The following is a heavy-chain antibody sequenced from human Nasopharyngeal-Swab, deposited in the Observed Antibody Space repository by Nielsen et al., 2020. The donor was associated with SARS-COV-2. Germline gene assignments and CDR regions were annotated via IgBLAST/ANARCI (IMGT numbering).Heavy chain of an antibody. CDR1: GGSFTSSY. CDR3: ARGLSGVVPAPILGLGPYYSYYYMDV. Sequence: SETLSLTCVVSGGSFTSSYWGWIRQPTGKGLEWIAEINHSGSTNYNPSLKSRVTISVDTSKNQFSLKLSSVTAADTAVYYCARGLSGVVPAPILGLGPYYSYYYMDVWGKGTTVTVSS. D-gene: IGHD2-2*01. CDR2: INHSGST. J-gene: IGHJ6*03. V-gene: IGHV4-34*01.